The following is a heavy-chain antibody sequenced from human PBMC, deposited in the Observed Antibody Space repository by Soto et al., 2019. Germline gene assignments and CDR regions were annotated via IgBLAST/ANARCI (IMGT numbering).Heavy chain of an antibody. CDR2: IDYSGST. V-gene: IGHV4-31*03. D-gene: IGHD3-10*01. J-gene: IGHJ6*02. Sequence: QVQLQESGPGLVKPSQTLSLTCTVSGGSISSGGYYWSWIRQHPGKGLEWIGYIDYSGSTYYNPSLKSRVTLSXXTXKXXFSLKPSSVTAAATAVYYWARCRPGAYYYYYGMDVWGQGTTVTVSS. CDR3: ARCRPGAYYYYYGMDV. CDR1: GGSISSGGYY.